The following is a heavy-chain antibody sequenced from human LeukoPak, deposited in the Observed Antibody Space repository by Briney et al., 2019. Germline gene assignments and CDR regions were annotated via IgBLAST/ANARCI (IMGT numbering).Heavy chain of an antibody. CDR3: ARDSSTWFEAKY. CDR2: INPNSGGT. CDR1: GYTFTGYY. V-gene: IGHV1-2*02. Sequence: ASVKVSCKASGYTFTGYYIHWLRQAPGPGLEWMGWINPNSGGTKYAQKFQGRVSMTRDTSISTAYMELSRLRSDDTAVYYCARDSSTWFEAKYWGQGALVTVSS. J-gene: IGHJ4*02. D-gene: IGHD6-13*01.